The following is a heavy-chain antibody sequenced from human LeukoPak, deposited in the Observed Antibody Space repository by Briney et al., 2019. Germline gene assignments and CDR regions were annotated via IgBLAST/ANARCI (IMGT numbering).Heavy chain of an antibody. D-gene: IGHD2-2*02. CDR2: ISGSGGST. V-gene: IGHV3-23*01. J-gene: IGHJ6*02. Sequence: GGSLRLSCAASGFTFSSYAMSWVRQAPGKGLEWVSAISGSGGSTYYADSVKGRFTISRDNAKNSLYLQMNSLRAEDTAVYYCARYCSSTSCYTRDYYYGMDVWGQGTTVTVSS. CDR1: GFTFSSYA. CDR3: ARYCSSTSCYTRDYYYGMDV.